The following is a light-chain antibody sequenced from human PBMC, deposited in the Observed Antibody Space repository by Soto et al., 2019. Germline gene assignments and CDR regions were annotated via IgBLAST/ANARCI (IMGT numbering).Light chain of an antibody. CDR2: DAS. CDR1: QDITNY. V-gene: IGKV1-33*01. CDR3: QQYDNVPFT. J-gene: IGKJ5*01. Sequence: DIQMTQSPSSLSASVGDRVTIICQASQDITNYLHWYQQKPGKAPKLLIYDASNLETGVPSRFSGSGSGTHFSVTISSLQPEDIATYYCQQYDNVPFTFGQGTRLEMK.